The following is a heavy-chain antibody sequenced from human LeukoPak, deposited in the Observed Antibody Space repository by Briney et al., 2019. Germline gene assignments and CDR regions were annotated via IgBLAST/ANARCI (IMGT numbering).Heavy chain of an antibody. CDR2: TYYRSKWYN. J-gene: IGHJ5*02. Sequence: SQTLSLTCAISGDSVSSKSVAWNWIRQSPSRGLEWLGRTYYRSKWYNDYAVSVKSRITIKPDTSKNQFSLQLNSVTPEDTAVYYCVRDSSPNWFDPWGQGTLVTVSS. CDR3: VRDSSPNWFDP. CDR1: GDSVSSKSVA. V-gene: IGHV6-1*01.